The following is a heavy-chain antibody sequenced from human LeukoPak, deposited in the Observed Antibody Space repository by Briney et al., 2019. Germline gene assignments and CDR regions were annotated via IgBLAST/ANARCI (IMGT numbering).Heavy chain of an antibody. CDR2: INPNSGGT. D-gene: IGHD5-18*01. J-gene: IGHJ5*02. CDR1: GGTFSSYA. V-gene: IGHV1-2*02. Sequence: ASVKVSCKASGGTFSSYAISWVRQAPGQGLEWMGWINPNSGGTNYAQKFQGRVTMTRDTSISTAYMELSRLRSDDTAVYYCASGDEDTAMAWGQGTLVTVSS. CDR3: ASGDEDTAMA.